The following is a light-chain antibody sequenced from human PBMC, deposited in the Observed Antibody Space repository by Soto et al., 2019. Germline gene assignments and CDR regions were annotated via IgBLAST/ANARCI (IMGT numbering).Light chain of an antibody. J-gene: IGKJ5*01. CDR2: GTS. CDR3: QQLHSYPFT. Sequence: EIVMTQSPVTLSVSPGERATLSCRASQNISRSLAWYQQKPGQGPSLLIYGTSTRAGGVPDRFSGSGSGTDFTLTINSLQPEDFATYYCQQLHSYPFTFGQGTRLEIK. V-gene: IGKV3-15*01. CDR1: QNISRS.